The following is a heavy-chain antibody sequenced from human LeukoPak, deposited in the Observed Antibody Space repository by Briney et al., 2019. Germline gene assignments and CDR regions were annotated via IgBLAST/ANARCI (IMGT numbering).Heavy chain of an antibody. V-gene: IGHV3-30*02. CDR3: AKDTGRNDFDP. D-gene: IGHD1-1*01. J-gene: IGHJ5*02. CDR2: IRYDGSNK. CDR1: GFTFSTYG. Sequence: GGPRRLSGAASGFTFSTYGMHGVGQAPAKGLEWVAFIRYDGSNKYYADSVKGRFTISRDNSKNTLYLQMISLRGEDTAVYYCAKDTGRNDFDPWGQGTLVTVSS.